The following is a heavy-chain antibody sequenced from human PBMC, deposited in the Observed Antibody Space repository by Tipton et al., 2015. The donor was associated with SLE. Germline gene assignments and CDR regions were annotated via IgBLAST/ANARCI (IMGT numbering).Heavy chain of an antibody. D-gene: IGHD1-26*01. V-gene: IGHV1-69*02. CDR1: GGAFSNNI. CDR2: IIPILGIT. J-gene: IGHJ6*03. CDR3: ARTKWELHRFYHYLDV. Sequence: QSGAEVKKSGSSVMVSCKASGGAFSNNIISWVRQAPGQGLEWMGRIIPILGITNYAQNFQGRVTITADKSTSTAYMELRSLRPVDTAVYYCARTKWELHRFYHYLDVWGNGTTVAVS.